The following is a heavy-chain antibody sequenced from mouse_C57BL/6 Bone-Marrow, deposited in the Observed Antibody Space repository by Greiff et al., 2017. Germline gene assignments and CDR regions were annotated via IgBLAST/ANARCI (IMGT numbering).Heavy chain of an antibody. Sequence: QVHVKQSGAELAKPGASVKLSCKASGYTFTSYWMHWVKQRPGQGLEWIGYINPSSGYTKYNQKFKDKATLTADKSSSTAYMQLSSLTYEDSAVYYCARRFTTVVATDDWGQGTTLTVSS. V-gene: IGHV1-7*01. CDR1: GYTFTSYW. J-gene: IGHJ2*01. CDR2: INPSSGYT. D-gene: IGHD1-1*01. CDR3: ARRFTTVVATDD.